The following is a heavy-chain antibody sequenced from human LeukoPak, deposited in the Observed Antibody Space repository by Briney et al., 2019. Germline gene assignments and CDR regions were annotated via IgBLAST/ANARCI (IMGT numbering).Heavy chain of an antibody. CDR3: ARPRMDV. Sequence: SSETLSLTCAVYGGSFSEYYWSWIRQPPGKGLEWIGDINHSGTTNYNPSLKSRVTISKETSKKQFSLKLSSVTAADTAVYYCARPRMDVWGQGITVTVSS. V-gene: IGHV4-34*01. CDR1: GGSFSEYY. J-gene: IGHJ6*02. CDR2: INHSGTT.